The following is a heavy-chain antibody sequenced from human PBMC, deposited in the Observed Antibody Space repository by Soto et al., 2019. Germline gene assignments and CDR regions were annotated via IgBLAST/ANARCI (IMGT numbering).Heavy chain of an antibody. Sequence: GGSLRLSCAASGFTFSSYGMHWVRQAPGKGLEWVAVISYDGSNKYYADSVKGRFTISRDNSKNTLYLQMNSLRAEDTAVYYCAKAIGITMVRGVIFYGMDVWGQGTTVTVSS. CDR1: GFTFSSYG. CDR2: ISYDGSNK. V-gene: IGHV3-30*18. CDR3: AKAIGITMVRGVIFYGMDV. D-gene: IGHD3-10*01. J-gene: IGHJ6*02.